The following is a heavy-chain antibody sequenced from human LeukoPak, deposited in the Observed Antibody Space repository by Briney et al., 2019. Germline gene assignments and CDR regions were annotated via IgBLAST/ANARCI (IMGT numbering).Heavy chain of an antibody. V-gene: IGHV4-34*01. CDR2: INHSGST. Sequence: PSETLSLTCAVYGGSFSGYYWSWIRQPPGKGLEWIGEINHSGSTNYNPSLKGRVTISVDTSKNQFSLKLSSVTAADTAVYYCARGRHYYGSGSYFSFDYWGQGTLVTVSS. D-gene: IGHD3-10*01. CDR3: ARGRHYYGSGSYFSFDY. CDR1: GGSFSGYY. J-gene: IGHJ4*02.